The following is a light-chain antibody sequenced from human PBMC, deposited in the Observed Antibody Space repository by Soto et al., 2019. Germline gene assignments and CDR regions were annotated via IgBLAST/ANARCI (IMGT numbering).Light chain of an antibody. Sequence: QSALTQPASVSGSPGQSITISCTGTSSDVGDYNYASWYQQHPGKAPKLMIYEVSNRPSGVSNRFSGSKSGNTASLTISGLQAEDEADYHCSSYTSNNTWVFGGGTKLTVL. V-gene: IGLV2-14*01. CDR2: EVS. CDR1: SSDVGDYNY. CDR3: SSYTSNNTWV. J-gene: IGLJ3*02.